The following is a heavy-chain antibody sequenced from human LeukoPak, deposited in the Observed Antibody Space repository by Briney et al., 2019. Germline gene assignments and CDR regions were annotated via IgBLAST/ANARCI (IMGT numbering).Heavy chain of an antibody. CDR3: ARSSGYSSTTPLDY. V-gene: IGHV4-59*08. D-gene: IGHD6-13*01. CDR2: IYYSGST. Sequence: PSETLSLTCTVSGGSISSYYWSWIRQPPGKGLEWIGYIYYSGSTNYNPSLKSRVTISVDTSKNQFSLKLTSVTAADTAVYYCARSSGYSSTTPLDYWGQGTLVTVSS. CDR1: GGSISSYY. J-gene: IGHJ4*02.